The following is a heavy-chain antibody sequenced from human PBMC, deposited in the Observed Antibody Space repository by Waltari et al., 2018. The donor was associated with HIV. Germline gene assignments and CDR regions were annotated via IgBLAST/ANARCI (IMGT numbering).Heavy chain of an antibody. CDR1: GFTFADYA. J-gene: IGHJ4*02. CDR3: AKGRVGATKGPFDY. CDR2: ISWNSGSI. Sequence: EVQLVESGGGLVQPGRSLSLSCAASGFTFADYAMHWARHAPGKGLEWVSGISWNSGSIGYADSVKGRFTISRDNAKNSLYLQMNSLRAEDTALYYCAKGRVGATKGPFDYWGQGTLVTVSS. D-gene: IGHD1-26*01. V-gene: IGHV3-9*01.